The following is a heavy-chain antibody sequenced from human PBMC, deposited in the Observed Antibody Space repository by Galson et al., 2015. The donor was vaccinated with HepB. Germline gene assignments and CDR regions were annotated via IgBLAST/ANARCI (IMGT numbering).Heavy chain of an antibody. Sequence: ETLSLTCNVSGGSISTYSWAWIRQPPGRGLEFIGHVYNSGSTNYNPSLKSRVTISLDTSKKQFSLKLSSVTAADTAVYYCAGYGDQTPQTPLAGYWGQGTLVTVSS. CDR2: VYNSGST. CDR1: GGSISTYS. CDR3: AGYGDQTPQTPLAGY. D-gene: IGHD6-19*01. V-gene: IGHV4-59*01. J-gene: IGHJ4*02.